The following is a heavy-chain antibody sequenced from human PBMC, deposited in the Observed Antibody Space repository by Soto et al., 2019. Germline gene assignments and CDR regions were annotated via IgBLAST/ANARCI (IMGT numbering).Heavy chain of an antibody. Sequence: QVQLQESGPGLVKPSQTLSLTCTVSGGSISSGDYYWSWIRQPPGKGLEWIGYIYYSGSTYYNPSLKSRVTVSVDTSQNQFSRKLSAVTAADTAVYYCARAGYAAPGAFEIWGQGTMVTVSS. CDR2: IYYSGST. D-gene: IGHD2-8*01. J-gene: IGHJ3*02. V-gene: IGHV4-30-4*01. CDR3: ARAGYAAPGAFEI. CDR1: GGSISSGDYY.